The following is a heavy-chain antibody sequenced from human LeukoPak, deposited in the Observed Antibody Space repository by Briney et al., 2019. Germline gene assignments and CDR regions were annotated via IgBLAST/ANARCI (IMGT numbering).Heavy chain of an antibody. D-gene: IGHD3-10*01. CDR3: ARAHSLTMVRGVILKENWFDP. CDR2: ISAYNGNT. CDR1: GYTFTSYG. J-gene: IGHJ5*02. Sequence: ASVKVSCKASGYTFTSYGISWVRQAPGQGLEWMGWISAYNGNTNYAQKLQGRVTMTTDTSTSTAYMELRSLRSDDTAVYYCARAHSLTMVRGVILKENWFDPGAREPWSPSPQ. V-gene: IGHV1-18*04.